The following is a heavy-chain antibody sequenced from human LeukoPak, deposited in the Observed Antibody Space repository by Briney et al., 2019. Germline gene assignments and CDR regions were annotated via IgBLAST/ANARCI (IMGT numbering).Heavy chain of an antibody. J-gene: IGHJ4*02. Sequence: ASVKVSCKASGYTFTGYYMHWVRQAPGQGLEWMGWINPNSGGTNYAQKFQGRVTMTRDTSISTAYMELSSLRSEDTAVYYCARDPPTTPKPSTAAPDCWGQGTLVTVSS. CDR3: ARDPPTTPKPSTAAPDC. D-gene: IGHD2-2*01. V-gene: IGHV1-2*02. CDR2: INPNSGGT. CDR1: GYTFTGYY.